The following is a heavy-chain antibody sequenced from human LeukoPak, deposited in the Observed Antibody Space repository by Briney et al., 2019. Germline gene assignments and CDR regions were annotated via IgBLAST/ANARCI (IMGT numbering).Heavy chain of an antibody. CDR1: GYTFTSYD. CDR3: ARGIEMATIFGAFDI. Sequence: ASVKVSCKASGYTFTSYDINWVRQATGQGLEWMGRIIPILGIANYAQKFQGRVTITADKSTSTAYMELSSLRSEDTAVYYCARGIEMATIFGAFDIWGQGTMVTVSS. V-gene: IGHV1-69*04. J-gene: IGHJ3*02. D-gene: IGHD5-24*01. CDR2: IIPILGIA.